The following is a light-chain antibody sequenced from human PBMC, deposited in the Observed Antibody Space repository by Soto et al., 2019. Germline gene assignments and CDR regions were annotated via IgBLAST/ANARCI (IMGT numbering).Light chain of an antibody. CDR1: SCDVGGYNY. CDR3: SSYTSSSPS. V-gene: IGLV2-14*01. CDR2: DVS. Sequence: QSALTQPASVSGSPGQTITISCTGTSCDVGGYNYVSWYQQHPGKAPKLMIYDVSNRPSGVSNRFSGSKSGNTASLTISGLQAEDEADYYCSSYTSSSPSFGGGTKVTVL. J-gene: IGLJ2*01.